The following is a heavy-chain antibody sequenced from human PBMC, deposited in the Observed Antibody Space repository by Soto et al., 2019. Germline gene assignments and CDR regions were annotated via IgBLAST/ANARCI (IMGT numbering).Heavy chain of an antibody. V-gene: IGHV1-2*04. J-gene: IGHJ6*02. CDR1: GYTFTGYD. CDR3: ARDPSGNSSPYYYYGMXV. CDR2: INPNSGGT. Sequence: ASVKVSCKSSGYTFTGYDMHWVRQAPGQGLEWMGWINPNSGGTNYAQKFQGWVTMTRDTSISTAYMELSRLRSDDTAVYYCARDPSGNSSPYYYYGMXVWGQGTTVXVSS. D-gene: IGHD2-2*01.